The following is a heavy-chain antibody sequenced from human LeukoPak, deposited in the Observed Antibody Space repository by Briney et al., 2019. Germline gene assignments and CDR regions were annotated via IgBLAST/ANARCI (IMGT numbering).Heavy chain of an antibody. J-gene: IGHJ4*02. V-gene: IGHV3-66*01. D-gene: IGHD6-13*01. Sequence: GGSLRLSCAASGFTVSSCYMSWVRQAPGKGLEWVSVIYSDGSTYYADSVRGRFTISRNNSKNTLYLQVSSLRVEDTAVFYCVRANGAAAGIWGQGTLVTVSS. CDR3: VRANGAAAGI. CDR1: GFTVSSCY. CDR2: IYSDGST.